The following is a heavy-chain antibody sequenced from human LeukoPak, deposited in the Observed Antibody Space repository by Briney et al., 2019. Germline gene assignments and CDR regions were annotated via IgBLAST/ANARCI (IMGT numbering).Heavy chain of an antibody. V-gene: IGHV4-4*07. J-gene: IGHJ4*02. D-gene: IGHD2-21*02. CDR2: IYTSGTT. CDR1: GGSISSYY. Sequence: SETLSLTCTVSGGSISSYYWSWIRQPAGKGLEWIGRIYTSGTTNHNPSLKSRFTMSVDTSKNQFSLKLSSVTAADTAVYYCARGPYCGGDCFLDYWGQGTLVTVSS. CDR3: ARGPYCGGDCFLDY.